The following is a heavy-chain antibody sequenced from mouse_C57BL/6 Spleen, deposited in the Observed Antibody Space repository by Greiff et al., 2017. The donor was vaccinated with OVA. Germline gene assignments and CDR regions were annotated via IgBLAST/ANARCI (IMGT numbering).Heavy chain of an antibody. CDR3: ARCGRDSYFDY. CDR1: GYTFTSYW. CDR2: IYPSDSET. Sequence: QVQLQQPGAELVRPGSSVKLSCKASGYTFTSYWMDWVKQRPGQGLEWIGNIYPSDSETHYNQKFKDKATLTVDKSSSTAYMQLSSLTSEDSAVNYCARCGRDSYFDYWGQGTTLTVSS. J-gene: IGHJ2*01. V-gene: IGHV1-61*01.